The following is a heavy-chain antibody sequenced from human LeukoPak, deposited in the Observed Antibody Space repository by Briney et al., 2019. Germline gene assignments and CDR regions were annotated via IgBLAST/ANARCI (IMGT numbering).Heavy chain of an antibody. J-gene: IGHJ5*02. CDR1: GGSISSGGYS. D-gene: IGHD5-12*01. V-gene: IGHV4-30-2*01. CDR2: IYHSGST. Sequence: PSQTLSLTFAVSGGSISSGGYSWSWIRPPPGKGLEWIGYIYHSGSTYYNPSLKSRVTISVDRSKNQFSLKLSSVTAADTAVYYCARGLEYSGYDPNNWFDLWGQGTLVTVSS. CDR3: ARGLEYSGYDPNNWFDL.